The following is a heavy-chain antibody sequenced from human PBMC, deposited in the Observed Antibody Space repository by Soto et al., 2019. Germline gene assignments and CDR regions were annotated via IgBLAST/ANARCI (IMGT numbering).Heavy chain of an antibody. CDR1: GASVSSGSYQ. CDR3: AILQFYDFWSGSDPLDV. D-gene: IGHD3-3*01. CDR2: ISFTGST. V-gene: IGHV4-61*01. Sequence: QVQLQESGPGLVKPSETLSLTCAVSGASVSSGSYQWSWIRQSPGKGLEWIGIISFTGSTNSNPSLKSRVTFSLDASKNHFSLKLTSVTAADTALYVCAILQFYDFWSGSDPLDVWGQGTTVTVSS. J-gene: IGHJ6*02.